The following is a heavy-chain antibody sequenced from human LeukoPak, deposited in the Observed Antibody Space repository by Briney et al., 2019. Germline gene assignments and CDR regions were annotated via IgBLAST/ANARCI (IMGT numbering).Heavy chain of an antibody. D-gene: IGHD6-13*01. V-gene: IGHV3-23*01. Sequence: PGGSLRLSCAASGFIFSNYAMSWVRQAPGKGLEWVSGISGSGGSTNYADSLKGRFTISRDNSKNTLYLQMNSLRAEDTAVYYCARDQVDSSSYAFDIWGQGTMVTVSS. CDR1: GFIFSNYA. J-gene: IGHJ3*02. CDR2: ISGSGGST. CDR3: ARDQVDSSSYAFDI.